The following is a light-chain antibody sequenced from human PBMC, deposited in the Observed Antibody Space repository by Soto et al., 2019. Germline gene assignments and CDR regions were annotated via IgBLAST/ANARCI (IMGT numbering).Light chain of an antibody. V-gene: IGKV3-20*01. CDR3: QHYGSSPFP. Sequence: EIVLTQSPGTLSLSPGERATLSCRTSQSVSSSYLAWYQQKPGQAPRLLIYGASSRATGIPDRFSGSGSGTDFTLTISRLEPEDFAVYYCQHYGSSPFPFGPGTKVDIX. CDR2: GAS. CDR1: QSVSSSY. J-gene: IGKJ3*01.